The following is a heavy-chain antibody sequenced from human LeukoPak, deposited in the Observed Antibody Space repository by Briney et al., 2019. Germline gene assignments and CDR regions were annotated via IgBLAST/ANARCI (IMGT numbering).Heavy chain of an antibody. V-gene: IGHV1-69*04. D-gene: IGHD5-12*01. CDR2: IIPILGIA. CDR1: GGTFSSYA. CDR3: ARGRGYSGYFDY. Sequence: ASVKVSCKAPGGTFSSYAISWVRQAPGQGLEWMGRIIPILGIANYAQKFQGRVTITADKSTSTAYMELSSLRSEDTAVYYCARGRGYSGYFDYWGQGTLVTVSS. J-gene: IGHJ4*02.